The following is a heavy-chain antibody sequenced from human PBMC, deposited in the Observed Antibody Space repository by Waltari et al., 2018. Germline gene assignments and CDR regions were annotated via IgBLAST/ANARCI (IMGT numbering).Heavy chain of an antibody. CDR1: GGSISSSSYY. Sequence: QLQLQESGPGLVKPSETLSLTCTVSGGSISSSSYYWGWIRQPPGKGLEWIGSIYYSGSTYYNPSLNSRVTISVDTSKNQFSLKLSSVTAADTAVYYCARHPNWGSLPPYFDYWGQGTLVTVSS. V-gene: IGHV4-39*01. CDR3: ARHPNWGSLPPYFDY. CDR2: IYYSGST. D-gene: IGHD7-27*01. J-gene: IGHJ4*02.